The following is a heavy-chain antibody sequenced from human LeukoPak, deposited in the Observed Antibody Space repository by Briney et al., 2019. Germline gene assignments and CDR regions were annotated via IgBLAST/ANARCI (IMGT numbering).Heavy chain of an antibody. CDR1: GLTFNKYW. CDR2: IDKDGREK. D-gene: IGHD3-10*01. Sequence: QTGGSLRLSCTVSGLTFNKYWMRWVRQAPGKGLEWVASIDKDGREKRYVDSAEGRFTISRDNAKNSVYLQMTSLGAEDTAVYYCATYTQNFGAPGTDYWGQGTLVTVSS. CDR3: ATYTQNFGAPGTDY. V-gene: IGHV3-7*01. J-gene: IGHJ4*02.